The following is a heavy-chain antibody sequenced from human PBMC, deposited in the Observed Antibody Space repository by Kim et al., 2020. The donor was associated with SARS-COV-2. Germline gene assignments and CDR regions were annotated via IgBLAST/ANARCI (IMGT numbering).Heavy chain of an antibody. D-gene: IGHD3-10*01. V-gene: IGHV3-43*02. CDR1: GFTFGDYA. Sequence: GGSLRLSCAASGFTFGDYAMHWVRQAPGKGLEWVSLISGDGGSTYYADSVKGRFTISRDNSKNTLYLQMNSLRTEDTALYYCARATLWFGELSHWGQGTLGTVSS. J-gene: IGHJ4*02. CDR2: ISGDGGST. CDR3: ARATLWFGELSH.